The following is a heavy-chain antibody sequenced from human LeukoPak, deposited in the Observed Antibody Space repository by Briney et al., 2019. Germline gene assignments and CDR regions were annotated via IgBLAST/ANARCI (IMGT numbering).Heavy chain of an antibody. J-gene: IGHJ4*02. Sequence: ASVKVSCKASGYTFTSYGISWVRQAPGQGLEWMGRIGAYNGNTNYAQKLQGRVTMTTDTSTSTAYMELRSLKSDDTVVYYCARALVVAAAHYDYWGQGTLVTVSS. CDR1: GYTFTSYG. CDR3: ARALVVAAAHYDY. D-gene: IGHD2-15*01. CDR2: IGAYNGNT. V-gene: IGHV1-18*01.